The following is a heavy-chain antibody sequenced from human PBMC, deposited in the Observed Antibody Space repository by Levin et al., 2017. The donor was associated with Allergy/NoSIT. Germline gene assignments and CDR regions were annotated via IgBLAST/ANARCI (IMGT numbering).Heavy chain of an antibody. J-gene: IGHJ4*02. D-gene: IGHD1-1*01. Sequence: GGSLRLSCAASGFTSTTFWMHWVRQAPGKGLVWVSRINGDGSSTNYADSVKGRFAISRDNAKNTVYLQLNSLRAEDTAVYYCTRGRHDNAHHCDNWGQGTLVTVSS. V-gene: IGHV3-74*01. CDR1: GFTSTTFW. CDR3: TRGRHDNAHHCDN. CDR2: INGDGSST.